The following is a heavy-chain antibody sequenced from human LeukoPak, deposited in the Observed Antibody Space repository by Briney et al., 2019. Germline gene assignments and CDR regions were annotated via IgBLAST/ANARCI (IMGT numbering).Heavy chain of an antibody. D-gene: IGHD1-26*01. CDR2: IYNSGST. CDR1: GGSVSSGGYY. Sequence: PSETLSLTCTVSGGSVSSGGYYWSWIRQPPGEGPEWIGYIYNSGSTNYNPSLKSRVTISPDTSKNQFSLKLSSVTAADTAVYYCARGALVGVSFDYWGQGTLVTVSS. J-gene: IGHJ4*02. V-gene: IGHV4-61*08. CDR3: ARGALVGVSFDY.